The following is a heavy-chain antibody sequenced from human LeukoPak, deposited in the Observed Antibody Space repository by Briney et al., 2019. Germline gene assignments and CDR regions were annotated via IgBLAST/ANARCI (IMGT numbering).Heavy chain of an antibody. D-gene: IGHD6-6*01. CDR1: GYTFTSYG. Sequence: ASVKVSCKASGYTFTSYGISWVRQAPGQGHEWMGWISAYNGNTNYAQKLQGRVTMTTDTSTSTAYMELRSLRSDDTAVYYCARDLGAARPNWFDPWGQGTLVTVSS. CDR2: ISAYNGNT. V-gene: IGHV1-18*01. CDR3: ARDLGAARPNWFDP. J-gene: IGHJ5*02.